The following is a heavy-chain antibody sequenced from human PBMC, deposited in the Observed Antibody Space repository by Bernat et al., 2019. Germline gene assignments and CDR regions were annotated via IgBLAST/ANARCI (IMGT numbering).Heavy chain of an antibody. J-gene: IGHJ4*02. CDR1: GFTFSDYY. CDR3: ASVVGGTSSRYYFDY. CDR2: ISSSGSTI. V-gene: IGHV3-11*01. D-gene: IGHD1-26*01. Sequence: QVQLVESGGGLVKPGGSLRLPCAASGFTFSDYYMSWIRQAPGKGLEWVSYISSSGSTIYSADSGKGLFTISRDNAQNPLYLQMNGLRAEDTAVSYCASVVGGTSSRYYFDYWGQGTLVTVSS.